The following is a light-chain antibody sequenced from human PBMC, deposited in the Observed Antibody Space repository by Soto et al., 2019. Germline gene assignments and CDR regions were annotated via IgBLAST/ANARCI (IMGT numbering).Light chain of an antibody. CDR1: QSVGNY. CDR3: QHRGT. V-gene: IGKV3-11*01. CDR2: DAS. Sequence: EIVLPQSPATLSLSPGERATLSCRASQSVGNYLAWYQQKPGQALRLLIDDASKRATGIPAGCSGSGDGTDFTLTISRLEPEEVAVNFCQHRGTFGPGTKWMSN. J-gene: IGKJ3*01.